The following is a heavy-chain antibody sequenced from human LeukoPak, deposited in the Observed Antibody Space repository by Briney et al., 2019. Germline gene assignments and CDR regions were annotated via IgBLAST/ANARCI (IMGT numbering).Heavy chain of an antibody. J-gene: IGHJ6*02. D-gene: IGHD6-6*01. Sequence: GGSLRLSCAASGFTFSSYSMNWVRQAPGKGLEGFSSISSSSSYIYYADSVKGRFTISRDNAKNSLYLQMNSLRAEDTAVYYCARDTEYSSSSFILYYYGMDVWGQGTTVTVSS. CDR1: GFTFSSYS. V-gene: IGHV3-21*01. CDR3: ARDTEYSSSSFILYYYGMDV. CDR2: ISSSSSYI.